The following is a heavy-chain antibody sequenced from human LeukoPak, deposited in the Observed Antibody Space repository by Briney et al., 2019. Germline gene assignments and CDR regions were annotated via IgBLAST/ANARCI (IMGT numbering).Heavy chain of an antibody. CDR2: IHADGVGT. D-gene: IGHD6-19*01. J-gene: IGHJ4*02. CDR1: GFSFNNYT. V-gene: IGHV3-23*01. CDR3: GKGRVSE. Sequence: GGSLRLSCAGSGFSFNNYTMNWVRQAPGKGLEWVSSIHADGVGTFYADSVRGRFTISRDNSKNTLDLQMNSLRVEDTAVYYCGKGRVSEWGQGTLVTVSS.